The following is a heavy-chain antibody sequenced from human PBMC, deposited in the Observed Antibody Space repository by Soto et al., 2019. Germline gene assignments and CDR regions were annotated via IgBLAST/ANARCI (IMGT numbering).Heavy chain of an antibody. CDR3: ARWVGYYDSRGREY. Sequence: QVQLVESGGGVVQPGRSLRLSCAASGFTFSSYAMHWVRQAPGKGLEWVAVISYDGSNKYYADSVKGRFTISRDNSKKPLYLQMNSLRAEDTAVYYCARWVGYYDSRGREYWGQGTLVTVSS. J-gene: IGHJ4*02. V-gene: IGHV3-30-3*01. CDR2: ISYDGSNK. CDR1: GFTFSSYA. D-gene: IGHD3-22*01.